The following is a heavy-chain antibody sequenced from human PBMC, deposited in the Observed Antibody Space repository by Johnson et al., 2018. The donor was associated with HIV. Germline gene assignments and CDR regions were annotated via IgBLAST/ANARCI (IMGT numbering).Heavy chain of an antibody. CDR3: ARGSITIFGVVNPHAFDI. D-gene: IGHD3-3*01. J-gene: IGHJ3*02. V-gene: IGHV3-13*01. CDR2: IGTTGHT. Sequence: VRLVESGGGLVQPGGSLRLSCAASGFTFSNYDMHWVRQATGKGLEWVSGIGTTGHTYYAGSVKGRFTISRESAKNTLYLQMNSLRAEDTAVYYCARGSITIFGVVNPHAFDIWGQGTMVTVSS. CDR1: GFTFSNYD.